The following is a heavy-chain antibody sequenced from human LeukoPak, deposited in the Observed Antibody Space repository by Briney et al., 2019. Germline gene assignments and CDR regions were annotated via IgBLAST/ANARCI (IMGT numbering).Heavy chain of an antibody. J-gene: IGHJ4*02. CDR3: ATGHSYGYDY. V-gene: IGHV3-74*01. CDR2: VKGDGRTT. D-gene: IGHD5-18*01. CDR1: GLTFSDFW. Sequence: PGGSLRLSCAASGLTFSDFWMHWVRQAPGKGLVWVSLVKGDGRTTIYADSVKGRFTISRDDAKNTLYLQMNSLGADDSGVYYCATGHSYGYDYWGQGALVTVSS.